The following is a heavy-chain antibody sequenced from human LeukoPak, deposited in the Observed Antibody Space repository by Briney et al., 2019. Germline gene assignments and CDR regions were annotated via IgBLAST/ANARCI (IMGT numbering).Heavy chain of an antibody. D-gene: IGHD6-13*01. V-gene: IGHV4-4*07. Sequence: PSETLSLTCTVSGASISSYYWSWVRQPAGKGLEWIGHIYTSGTTNYNPSPKSRVTMSVDTSKNQFSLRLGSVTAADTAVYYCARDMGSSWWGYFDYWSQGTLVTVSS. CDR1: GASISSYY. CDR3: ARDMGSSWWGYFDY. CDR2: IYTSGTT. J-gene: IGHJ4*02.